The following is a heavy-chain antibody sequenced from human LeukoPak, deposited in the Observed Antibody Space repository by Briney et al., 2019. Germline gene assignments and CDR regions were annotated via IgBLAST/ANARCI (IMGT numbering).Heavy chain of an antibody. D-gene: IGHD6-19*01. CDR2: IKQDGSEK. CDR1: GFTFSSYW. CDR3: ARGIAVAGTFYYYYGMDV. Sequence: GGSLRLSCAASGFTFSSYWMSWVRQAPGMGLEWVANIKQDGSEKYYVDSVKGRFTISRDNAKNSLYLQMNSLRAEDTAVYYCARGIAVAGTFYYYYGMDVWGQGTTVTVSS. J-gene: IGHJ6*02. V-gene: IGHV3-7*04.